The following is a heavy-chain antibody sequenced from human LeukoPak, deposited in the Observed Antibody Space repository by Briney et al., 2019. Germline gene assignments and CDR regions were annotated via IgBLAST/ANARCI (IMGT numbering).Heavy chain of an antibody. J-gene: IGHJ4*02. Sequence: SETLSLTCTVSGGSISSYYWSWIRQPPGKGLEWIGYIYYSGSTNYNPSLKSRVTISVDTSKNQFSLKLSSVTAADTAVYYCARGAYGDPTSFDYWGQGALVTVSS. CDR2: IYYSGST. CDR1: GGSISSYY. V-gene: IGHV4-59*01. CDR3: ARGAYGDPTSFDY. D-gene: IGHD4-17*01.